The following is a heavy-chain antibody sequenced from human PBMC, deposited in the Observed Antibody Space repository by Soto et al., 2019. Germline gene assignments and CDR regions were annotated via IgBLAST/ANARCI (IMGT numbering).Heavy chain of an antibody. V-gene: IGHV3-30*18. J-gene: IGHJ6*02. CDR2: ILYDGSKK. Sequence: PGGSLRLSCAASGFTFSSYGMHWVRQAPGKGLEWVAVILYDGSKKYYADSVKGRFTISRDNSKNALYLQMSSLRAEDTALYYCVKDGSSGWPYFDDKDVWGRGTTVTVS. CDR3: VKDGSSGWPYFDDKDV. CDR1: GFTFSSYG. D-gene: IGHD6-19*01.